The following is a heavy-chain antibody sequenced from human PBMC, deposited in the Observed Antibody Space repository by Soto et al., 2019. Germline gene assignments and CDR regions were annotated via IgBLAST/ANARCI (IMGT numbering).Heavy chain of an antibody. CDR1: GGSFSGYY. Sequence: SETLSLTCAVYGGSFSGYYWSWIRQPPGKGLEWIGEINHSGSTNYNPSLKSRVTISVDPSKNQFSLKVPSVTAADTAVYYCARVDDYWGRGILVTVSS. CDR2: INHSGST. J-gene: IGHJ4*02. V-gene: IGHV4-34*01. CDR3: ARVDDY.